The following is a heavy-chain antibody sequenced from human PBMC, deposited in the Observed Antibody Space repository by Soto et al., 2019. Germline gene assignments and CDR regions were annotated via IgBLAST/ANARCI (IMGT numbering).Heavy chain of an antibody. J-gene: IGHJ6*02. D-gene: IGHD2-21*01. CDR1: GFIFSSFW. CDR3: AREVSLVLDV. CDR2: INGDGASL. V-gene: IGHV3-74*03. Sequence: EVRLEEAGGGFVQPGGSLRVSCSGSGFIFSSFWMHWVRQGPGKGLEWVSRINGDGASLAYADSVKGRFSISRDNVKNTLHRQMNSLGADYTAVYFCAREVSLVLDVLGRGTTVTV.